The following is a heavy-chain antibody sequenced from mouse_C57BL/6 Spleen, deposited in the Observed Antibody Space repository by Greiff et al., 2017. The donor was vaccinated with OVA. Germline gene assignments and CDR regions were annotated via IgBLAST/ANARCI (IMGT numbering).Heavy chain of an antibody. CDR2: IYPSDSET. J-gene: IGHJ1*03. V-gene: IGHV1-61*01. D-gene: IGHD1-1*01. Sequence: QVQLQQPGAELVRPGSSVKLSCTASGYTFTSYWMDWVQQRPGQGLEWIGNIYPSDSETHYNEKFKDKPTLTVDKSSSTAYMQLISLTSEDSAVYDCAREGYYGSSYRYFDVWGTGTTVTVSS. CDR3: AREGYYGSSYRYFDV. CDR1: GYTFTSYW.